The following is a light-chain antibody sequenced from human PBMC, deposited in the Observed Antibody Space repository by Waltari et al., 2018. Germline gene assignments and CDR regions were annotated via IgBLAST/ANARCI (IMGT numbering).Light chain of an antibody. CDR3: ATWDDSLKGVI. Sequence: QSVLTQPPSASATPGQSVTISCSGASSTIGARTVSWYQHAPGTAPKLLIYSNSLRPSGVPGRFSGSKSGISASLAISDLQSEDEADYYCATWDDSLKGVIFGGGSKLTVL. J-gene: IGLJ2*01. CDR2: SNS. CDR1: SSTIGART. V-gene: IGLV1-44*01.